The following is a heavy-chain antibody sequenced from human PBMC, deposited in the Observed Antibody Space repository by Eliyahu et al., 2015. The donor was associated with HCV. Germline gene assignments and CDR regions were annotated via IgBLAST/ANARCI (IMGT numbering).Heavy chain of an antibody. Sequence: EVQLVESGGGLVQPGGSLRLSCAASGLTFSNYXMHWVRQAPGKGLVWVSHINRDGSNTNYADSVKGRFTISRDNAKNTLYLQMNSLRVEDTALYYCGRSAFYNGLDVWGQGTTVTVSS. CDR1: GLTFSNYX. J-gene: IGHJ6*02. CDR2: INRDGSNT. V-gene: IGHV3-74*01. CDR3: GRSAFYNGLDV.